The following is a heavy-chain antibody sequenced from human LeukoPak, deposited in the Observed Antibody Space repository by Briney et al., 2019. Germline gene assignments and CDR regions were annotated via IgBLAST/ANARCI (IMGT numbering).Heavy chain of an antibody. D-gene: IGHD3-22*01. J-gene: IGHJ4*02. V-gene: IGHV3-7*01. CDR2: IKEDGSDK. Sequence: GGSLRLSCAASGFIFSSYWMAWVRQAPGKGLEWVANIKEDGSDKNYVDSVKGRFTISRDNAKNSLYLQMNSLRAEDTAVYYCARERIYYYDSSGSGFIDYWGQGTLVTVSS. CDR3: ARERIYYYDSSGSGFIDY. CDR1: GFIFSSYW.